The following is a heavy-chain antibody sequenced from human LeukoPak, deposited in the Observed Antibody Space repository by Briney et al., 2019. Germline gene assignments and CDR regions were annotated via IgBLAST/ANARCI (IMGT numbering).Heavy chain of an antibody. CDR3: AGSPDGSYPDS. CDR2: TYYRSKWIS. CDR1: GDSVSSNIAD. V-gene: IGHV6-1*01. J-gene: IGHJ4*02. Sequence: SQTLSLTCAISGDSVSSNIADWGWLRQPPSKGLEWLGRTYYRSKWISDYAVPVKSRITINADTSKNQFSLQLNSVTPDDTAVYYCAGSPDGSYPDSWGQGALVTVSS. D-gene: IGHD1-26*01.